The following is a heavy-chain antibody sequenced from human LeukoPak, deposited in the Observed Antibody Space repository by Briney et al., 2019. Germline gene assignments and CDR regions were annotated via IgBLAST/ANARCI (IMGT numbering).Heavy chain of an antibody. V-gene: IGHV3-23*01. D-gene: IGHD3-10*01. CDR3: AKNIGGLDY. CDR1: GFTFSSYA. Sequence: PGGSLRLSCAASGFTFSSYAMSWVRQAPGKGLEWVSGISGSDGSTYHADSVKGRFTISRDNSKNTLYLQMNSLRGEDTAVYYCAKNIGGLDYWGQGTLVTVSS. CDR2: ISGSDGST. J-gene: IGHJ4*02.